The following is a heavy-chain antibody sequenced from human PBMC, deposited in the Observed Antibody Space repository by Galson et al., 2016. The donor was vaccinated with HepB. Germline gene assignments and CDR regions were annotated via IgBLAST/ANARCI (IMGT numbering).Heavy chain of an antibody. Sequence: SLRLSCAASGFTFSSYGMHWVRQAPGKGLEWVAVIWYDGSNKYYADSVKGRFTISRDNSKNTLYLQMNSLRAEDTAVYYCAKGGGPYGDYSWFDPWGQETLVTVS. CDR2: IWYDGSNK. CDR1: GFTFSSYG. CDR3: AKGGGPYGDYSWFDP. V-gene: IGHV3-33*06. J-gene: IGHJ5*02. D-gene: IGHD4-17*01.